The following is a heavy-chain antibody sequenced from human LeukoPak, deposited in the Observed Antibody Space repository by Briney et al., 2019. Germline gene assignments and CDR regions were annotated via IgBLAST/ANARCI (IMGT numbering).Heavy chain of an antibody. D-gene: IGHD1-1*01. Sequence: GGSLRLSCAASGFTFSSYAMSWVRQAPGKGLEWVSAISASGVTTYYADSVKGRFTISRDNSKNTLYLQMNNLRAEDTAVYYCATTTARSSFDYWGQGTLVTVSS. CDR3: ATTTARSSFDY. J-gene: IGHJ4*02. V-gene: IGHV3-23*01. CDR2: ISASGVTT. CDR1: GFTFSSYA.